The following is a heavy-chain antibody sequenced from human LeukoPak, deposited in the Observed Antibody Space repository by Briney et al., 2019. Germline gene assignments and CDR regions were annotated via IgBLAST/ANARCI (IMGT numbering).Heavy chain of an antibody. CDR1: GFTLSSDW. J-gene: IGHJ1*01. CDR2: ISYDESKI. V-gene: IGHV3-30*03. Sequence: GGSLRLSCVVSGFTLSSDWMSWVRQAPGEGLEWVAVISYDESKIYYADSVKGRFTISRDLSTNTLYLQMNSLTTEDTAMYFCARRPVAAEYFQHWGQGTLVTVSS. D-gene: IGHD6-25*01. CDR3: ARRPVAAEYFQH.